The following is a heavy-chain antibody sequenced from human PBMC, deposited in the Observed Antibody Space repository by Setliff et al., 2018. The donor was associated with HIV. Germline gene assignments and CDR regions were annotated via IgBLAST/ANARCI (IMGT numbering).Heavy chain of an antibody. J-gene: IGHJ3*02. V-gene: IGHV1-46*01. D-gene: IGHD5-12*01. CDR3: ATEVGMDIGAFDI. CDR1: GYTFTGYY. CDR2: INPSGGST. Sequence: ASVKVSCKASGYTFTGYYMHWVRQAPGQGLEWMGIINPSGGSTSYAQKFQGRVTMTRDTSTSTVYMELSGLRSEDTAVYYCATEVGMDIGAFDIWGQGTMVTVSS.